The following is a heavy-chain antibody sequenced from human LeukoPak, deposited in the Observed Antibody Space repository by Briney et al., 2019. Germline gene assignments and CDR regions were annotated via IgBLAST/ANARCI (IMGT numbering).Heavy chain of an antibody. Sequence: SETLSLTCTVSGVSIRSYYWSWIRQPPGKGLEWIGYIYYSGSTNYNPSLKSRVPISVDTSKNEFSLRLRSVTAADTAVYYCARVYYSNSYDYWYFDLWGRGTLVTVSS. CDR2: IYYSGST. D-gene: IGHD6-13*01. CDR1: GVSIRSYY. CDR3: ARVYYSNSYDYWYFDL. V-gene: IGHV4-59*01. J-gene: IGHJ2*01.